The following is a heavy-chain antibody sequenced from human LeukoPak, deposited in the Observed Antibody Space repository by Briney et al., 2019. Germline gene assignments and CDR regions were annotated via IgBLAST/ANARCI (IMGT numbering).Heavy chain of an antibody. V-gene: IGHV3-7*03. CDR3: ATPLDYYDSSGYHQGGD. CDR2: IKQDGSKK. CDR1: GCTFSSYW. Sequence: GGSLRLSCAASGCTFSSYWMTWVRQAPGKGLEGVANIKQDGSKKNYVDSVKGRFTISRDNAKNSLYLQMNSLRAEDTAVYYCATPLDYYDSSGYHQGGDWGQGTLVTVSS. D-gene: IGHD3-22*01. J-gene: IGHJ4*02.